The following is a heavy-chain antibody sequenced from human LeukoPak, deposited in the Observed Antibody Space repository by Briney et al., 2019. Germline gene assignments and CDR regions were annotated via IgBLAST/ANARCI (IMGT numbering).Heavy chain of an antibody. CDR1: GFTFSSYA. Sequence: GGSLRLSCAASGFTFSSYAMSWVRQAPGKGLEWVANIKEDGTETYYVDSVKGRFTISRDNAKNSLYLQMSSLRVEDTAVYYCAKEGRSLQTYWGQGTLVTVSS. CDR3: AKEGRSLQTY. D-gene: IGHD5-24*01. J-gene: IGHJ4*02. V-gene: IGHV3-7*03. CDR2: IKEDGTET.